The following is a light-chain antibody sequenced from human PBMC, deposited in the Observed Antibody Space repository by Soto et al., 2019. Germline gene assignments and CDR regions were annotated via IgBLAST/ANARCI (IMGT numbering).Light chain of an antibody. CDR1: QSFSSN. CDR2: GAS. J-gene: IGKJ5*01. Sequence: EIVMTQSPATLSVSPGERATLSCRASQSFSSNLAWYQQKPGQALRLLIYGASTRATGIPARFSGSGSGTEFTLTISSLRSEDVAVYYCQQYSHWPIPFGQGTRLEIK. CDR3: QQYSHWPIP. V-gene: IGKV3-15*01.